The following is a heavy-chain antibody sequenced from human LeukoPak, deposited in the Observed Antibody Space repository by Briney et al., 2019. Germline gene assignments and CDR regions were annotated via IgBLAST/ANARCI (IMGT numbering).Heavy chain of an antibody. CDR2: ISSSSSYI. CDR1: GFTFSSYS. V-gene: IGHV3-21*01. J-gene: IGHJ3*02. CDR3: ARAAYYDSSGHPGAFDI. D-gene: IGHD3-22*01. Sequence: GGSLRLSCAASGFTFSSYSMNWVCQAPGKGLEWVSSISSSSSYIYYADSVKGRFTISRDNAKNSLYLQMNSLRAEDTAVYYCARAAYYDSSGHPGAFDIWGQGTMVTVSS.